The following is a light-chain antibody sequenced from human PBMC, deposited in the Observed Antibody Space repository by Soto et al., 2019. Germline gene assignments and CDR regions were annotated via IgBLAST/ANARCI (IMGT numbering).Light chain of an antibody. CDR2: EVS. CDR3: LSYADTAYV. J-gene: IGLJ1*01. V-gene: IGLV2-8*01. Sequence: QSVLTQPPSASGSPGQSVTISCAGTSSDVGGYNYVSWHQQYPGKVPKLMIYEVSERPSGVPDRFSGSKSGNTAFLTVSGLQAEDEADYYCLSYADTAYVFGTGTKVTVL. CDR1: SSDVGGYNY.